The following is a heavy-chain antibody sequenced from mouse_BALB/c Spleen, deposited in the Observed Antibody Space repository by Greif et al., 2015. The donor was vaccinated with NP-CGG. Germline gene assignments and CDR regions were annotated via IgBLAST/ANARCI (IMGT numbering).Heavy chain of an antibody. Sequence: DVQLVESGGGLVQPGGSLKLSCAASGFDFSRYWMSWVRQAPGKGLEWIGEINPDSSTINYTPSLKDKFIISRDNAKNTHYQQMCKVRAEETAVYYCARRYLYRRYFDVWGAGTTVTVS. CDR1: GFDFSRYW. V-gene: IGHV4-1*02. CDR3: ARRYLYRRYFDV. D-gene: IGHD2-14*01. CDR2: INPDSSTI. J-gene: IGHJ1*01.